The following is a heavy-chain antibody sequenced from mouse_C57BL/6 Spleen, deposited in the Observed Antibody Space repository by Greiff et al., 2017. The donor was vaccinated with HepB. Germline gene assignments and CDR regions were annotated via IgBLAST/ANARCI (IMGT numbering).Heavy chain of an antibody. CDR3: ARNWENWYFDV. D-gene: IGHD4-1*01. V-gene: IGHV5-17*01. Sequence: EVKLEESGGGLVKPGGSLKLSCAASGFTFSDYGMHWVRQAPEKGLEWVAYISSGSSTIYYADTVKGRFTISRDNAKNTLFLQMTSLRSEDTAMYYCARNWENWYFDVWGTGTTVTVSS. CDR1: GFTFSDYG. CDR2: ISSGSSTI. J-gene: IGHJ1*03.